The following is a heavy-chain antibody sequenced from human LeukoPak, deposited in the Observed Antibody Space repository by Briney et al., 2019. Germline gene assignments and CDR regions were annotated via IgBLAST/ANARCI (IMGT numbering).Heavy chain of an antibody. CDR3: ARLADTTS. CDR2: IYPGDSDT. V-gene: IGHV5-51*01. Sequence: VESLKISCKGSGYTFSNFWIAWVRQMPGKGLEWMGSIYPGDSDTRYRPSLQGQVTISADKSTTTAYLQWSSLKASDTAMYFCARLADTTSWGQGTLVTVSS. D-gene: IGHD1-26*01. J-gene: IGHJ5*02. CDR1: GYTFSNFW.